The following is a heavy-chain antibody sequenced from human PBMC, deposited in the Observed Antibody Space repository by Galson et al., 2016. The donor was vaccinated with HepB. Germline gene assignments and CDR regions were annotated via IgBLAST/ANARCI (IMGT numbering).Heavy chain of an antibody. CDR1: GFPFSTYG. CDR3: ARDAFPDDACDI. CDR2: IWYDGSNQ. V-gene: IGHV3-33*01. J-gene: IGHJ3*02. D-gene: IGHD3-16*01. Sequence: SLRLSCAASGFPFSTYGMHWVRQAPGKGLEWVAVIWYDGSNQYYADSVKGRFTISRDISKNKLYLQMNSLRAEDTALYYCARDAFPDDACDIWGQGTMVTVSS.